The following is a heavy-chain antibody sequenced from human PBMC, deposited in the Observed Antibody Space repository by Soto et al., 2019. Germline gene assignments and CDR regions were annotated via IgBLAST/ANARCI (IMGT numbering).Heavy chain of an antibody. J-gene: IGHJ4*02. CDR3: AKAVAIIVVPAASYFDY. D-gene: IGHD2-2*01. CDR2: ISGSGGST. CDR1: GFTFSSYA. V-gene: IGHV3-23*01. Sequence: GGSLRLSCAASGFTFSSYAMSWVRQAPGKGLEWVSAISGSGGSTYYADSVKGRFTISRDNSKNTLYLQMNSLRAEDTAVYYCAKAVAIIVVPAASYFDYWGQGTLVTVSS.